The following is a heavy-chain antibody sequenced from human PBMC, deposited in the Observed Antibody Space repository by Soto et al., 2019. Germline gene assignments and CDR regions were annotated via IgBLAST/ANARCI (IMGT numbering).Heavy chain of an antibody. CDR3: ARALYGDLYNWVDP. Sequence: SETLSLTCTVSGGSVDSGNYYLICIRQAPGKGLELIGYIYYSGTTNYNPSLMGRVTISIDKSKSQFALNLRSVTAADTAIYYCARALYGDLYNWVDPWGQGTLVTVSS. CDR2: IYYSGTT. CDR1: GGSVDSGNYY. V-gene: IGHV4-61*01. J-gene: IGHJ5*02. D-gene: IGHD4-17*01.